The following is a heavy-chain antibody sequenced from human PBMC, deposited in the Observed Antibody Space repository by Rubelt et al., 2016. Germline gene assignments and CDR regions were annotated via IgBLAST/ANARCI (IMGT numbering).Heavy chain of an antibody. J-gene: IGHJ4*02. V-gene: IGHV3-30*02. CDR3: ARVVYGSGDY. CDR1: GFTFSSYG. D-gene: IGHD3-10*01. CDR2: IRNDGSNE. Sequence: GGGVAQPGGSLRLSCAASGFTFSSYGMHWVRQAPGKGLEWVAFIRNDGSNEYYADSVKGRFTISRDNSKNTLYLQMNSLRAEDTAVYYCARVVYGSGDYWGQGTLVTVSS.